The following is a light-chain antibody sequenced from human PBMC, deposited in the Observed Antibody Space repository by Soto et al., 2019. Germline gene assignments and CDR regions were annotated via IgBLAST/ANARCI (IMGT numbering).Light chain of an antibody. CDR1: SSDVGRNNF. V-gene: IGLV2-14*01. CDR3: SSYTSTNTWV. CDR2: GVN. J-gene: IGLJ3*02. Sequence: QSALTQPASVSGSPGQSITISCTGTSSDVGRNNFVSWHQQHPGKAPKFMISGVNNRPSGVSNRFSGSKSGNTASLTISGRQAEDEADYYCSSYTSTNTWVFGGGTKLTVL.